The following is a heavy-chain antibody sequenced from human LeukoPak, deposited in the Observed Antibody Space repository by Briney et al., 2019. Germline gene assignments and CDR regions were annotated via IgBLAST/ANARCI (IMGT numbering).Heavy chain of an antibody. CDR1: GFTFSSYA. J-gene: IGHJ4*02. CDR3: AKDFWSGYYNWGYYFDY. D-gene: IGHD3-3*01. Sequence: GGSLRLSCAASGFTFSSYAMSWVRQAPGEGLEWVSAISGSGGSTYYADSVKGRFTISRDNSKNTLYLQMNSLRAEDTAVYYCAKDFWSGYYNWGYYFDYWGQGTLVTVSS. V-gene: IGHV3-23*01. CDR2: ISGSGGST.